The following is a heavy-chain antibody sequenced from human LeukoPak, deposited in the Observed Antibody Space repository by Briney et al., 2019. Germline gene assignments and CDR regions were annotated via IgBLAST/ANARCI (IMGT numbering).Heavy chain of an antibody. Sequence: SATLSLTCTVSGGSINSSNYYWGWIRQPPGKGLEWIGSIYYSGSTYYNPSLKSRVTISVDTSKNQFSLKLTSVAAADTAVYFCARHTSAPVFDYWGQGTLVTVSS. D-gene: IGHD1-26*01. CDR2: IYYSGST. V-gene: IGHV4-39*01. CDR1: GGSINSSNYY. J-gene: IGHJ4*02. CDR3: ARHTSAPVFDY.